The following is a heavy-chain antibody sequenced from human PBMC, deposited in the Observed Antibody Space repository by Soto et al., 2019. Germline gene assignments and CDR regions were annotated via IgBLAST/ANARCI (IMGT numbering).Heavy chain of an antibody. Sequence: ASVKVSCKASGYTFTGYGISWVRQAPGQGLEWMGWISAYNGNTNYAQKLQGRVTMTTDTSTSTAYMELRSLRSDDTAVYYCARVLAEFGEPGFDYWGQGTLVTVSS. CDR2: ISAYNGNT. J-gene: IGHJ4*02. V-gene: IGHV1-18*01. D-gene: IGHD3-10*01. CDR3: ARVLAEFGEPGFDY. CDR1: GYTFTGYG.